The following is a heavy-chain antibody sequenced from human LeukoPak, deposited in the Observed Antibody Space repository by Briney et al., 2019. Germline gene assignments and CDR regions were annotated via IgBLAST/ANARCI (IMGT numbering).Heavy chain of an antibody. CDR3: ARAKVAAAGISWKVDYYGMDV. J-gene: IGHJ6*02. Sequence: GGSLRLSCAASGFTFSSYSMNWVRQAPGEGLEWVSSISSSRSYIYYADSGKGRFTSSRDNAKNSLYLQMNSLRPEDTAVYYCARAKVAAAGISWKVDYYGMDVWGQGTTVTVSS. CDR1: GFTFSSYS. D-gene: IGHD6-13*01. CDR2: ISSSRSYI. V-gene: IGHV3-21*01.